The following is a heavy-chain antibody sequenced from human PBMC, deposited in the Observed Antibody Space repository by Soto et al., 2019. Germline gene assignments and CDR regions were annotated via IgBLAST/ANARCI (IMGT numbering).Heavy chain of an antibody. Sequence: QVQLQESGPGLVKPSETLSLTCTVSGGSLNTKRWSWIRQHPWKGLEWIGYIFNGGSTSYNPSLNDGVSISVYISTNQLSLRRSSVTAADTAMYYCTTGDDTSKVDFWGQGTLVTVST. J-gene: IGHJ4*02. V-gene: IGHV4-31*02. CDR1: GGSLNTKR. D-gene: IGHD1-1*01. CDR3: TTGDDTSKVDF. CDR2: IFNGGST.